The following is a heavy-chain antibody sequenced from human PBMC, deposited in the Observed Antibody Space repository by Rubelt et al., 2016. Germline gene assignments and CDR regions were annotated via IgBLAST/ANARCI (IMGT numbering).Heavy chain of an antibody. V-gene: IGHV1-3*01. J-gene: IGHJ6*02. CDR1: GYTFTSYA. CDR3: ARCALPAVTTAYYYYALDV. Sequence: QVQLVQSGAEVKKPGASVKVSCKASGYTFTSYAMHWVRQAPGQRLEWMGWIDAGNGDTKYSINLQGRVTFTRDTPARTAYMELSSLRSEDSAVYYCARCALPAVTTAYYYYALDVWGQGTTVTVSS. CDR2: IDAGNGDT. D-gene: IGHD4-17*01.